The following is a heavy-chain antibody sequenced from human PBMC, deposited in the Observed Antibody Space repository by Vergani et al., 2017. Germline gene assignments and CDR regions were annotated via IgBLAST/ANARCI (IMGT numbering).Heavy chain of an antibody. Sequence: EVQLVESGGGLVQPGGSLRLSCAASGFTVSSNYMSWVRQAPGKGLEWVSVIYSGGSTYYADSVKGRFTISRDNAKNSLYLQMNSLRAEDTAVYYCARVYYDSSGYYGWWYFDLWGRGTLVTVSS. J-gene: IGHJ2*01. CDR3: ARVYYDSSGYYGWWYFDL. D-gene: IGHD3-22*01. CDR2: IYSGGST. V-gene: IGHV3-66*01. CDR1: GFTVSSNY.